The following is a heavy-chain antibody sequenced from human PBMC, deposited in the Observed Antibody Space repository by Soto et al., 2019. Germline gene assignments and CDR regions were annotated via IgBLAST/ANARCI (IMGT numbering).Heavy chain of an antibody. Sequence: QVQLVQSGAEVKKPGASVKVSCKASGYTFTGHYMHWVRQAPGQGLEWMGWINPNSGGTSYAQKFQGRVTMTRDTSISTAYMELSRLRSDDTAVYYSAAVTGGVTLDYWGQGTLVTVS. CDR2: INPNSGGT. V-gene: IGHV1-2*02. D-gene: IGHD6-19*01. J-gene: IGHJ4*02. CDR1: GYTFTGHY. CDR3: AAVTGGVTLDY.